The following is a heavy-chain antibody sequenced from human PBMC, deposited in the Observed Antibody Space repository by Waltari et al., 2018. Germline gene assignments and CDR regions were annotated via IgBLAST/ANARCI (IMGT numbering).Heavy chain of an antibody. J-gene: IGHJ6*03. CDR3: ARVLGIVGYYYYYMDV. CDR1: GGSFSGYY. Sequence: QVQLQQWGAGLLKPPETLSLTCAVYGGSFSGYYWSWLRQPPGKGLEWIGEINHSGSTNYNPSLKSRVTISVDTSKNQFSLKLSSVTAADTAVYYCARVLGIVGYYYYYMDVWGKGTTVTISS. CDR2: INHSGST. D-gene: IGHD1-26*01. V-gene: IGHV4-34*01.